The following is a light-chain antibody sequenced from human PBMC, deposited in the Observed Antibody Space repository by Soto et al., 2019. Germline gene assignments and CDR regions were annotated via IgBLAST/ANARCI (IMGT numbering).Light chain of an antibody. CDR2: GAS. CDR3: LHRSDWRT. J-gene: IGKJ1*01. CDR1: QSISNN. Sequence: EIVMTQSPATLSLSPGQKATFSCRASQSISNNFAWFQQKPGQVPRLLIYGASNRATGVSARFSGSGSGTDFTLTISRLEPEDFAVYYCLHRSDWRTFGRGTKVDIK. V-gene: IGKV3-11*01.